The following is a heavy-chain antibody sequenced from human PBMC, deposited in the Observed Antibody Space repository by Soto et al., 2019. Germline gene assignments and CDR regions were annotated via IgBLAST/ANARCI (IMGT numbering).Heavy chain of an antibody. CDR2: INPNSGGT. V-gene: IGHV1-2*02. D-gene: IGHD3-22*01. Sequence: ASVKVSCKASGYTFTGYYMHWVRQAPGQGLEWMGWINPNSGGTNYAQKFQGRVTMTRDTSISTAYMELSRLRSDDTAVYYCARNEEWLLPNSWFDPWGQGTLVTVSS. J-gene: IGHJ5*02. CDR3: ARNEEWLLPNSWFDP. CDR1: GYTFTGYY.